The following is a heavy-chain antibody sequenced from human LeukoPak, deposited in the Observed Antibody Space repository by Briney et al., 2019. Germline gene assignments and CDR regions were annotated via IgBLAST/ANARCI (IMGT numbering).Heavy chain of an antibody. D-gene: IGHD5-24*01. J-gene: IGHJ2*01. CDR3: AKTIPYWYFDL. CDR1: GFAFSSYD. V-gene: IGHV3-23*01. Sequence: GGSLRLSCAASGFAFSSYDMSWVRQAAGKGLEWVSAIGGDSGTTYADSVKGRFTISRDNSKYTLYLQMNSLRAEDTAIYYCAKTIPYWYFDLWGRGTLVTVSS. CDR2: IGGDSGTT.